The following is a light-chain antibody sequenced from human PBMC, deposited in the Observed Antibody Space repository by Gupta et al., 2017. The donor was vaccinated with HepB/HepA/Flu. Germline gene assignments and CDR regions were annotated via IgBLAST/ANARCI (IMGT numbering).Light chain of an antibody. CDR3: QSWGTGVV. Sequence: LVLTHSPSASASLGASVKLTCTLSSGHSSYAIAWHQQQPEKGPRYLMKLNSDGSHSKGDGIPDRFSGSSSGAERYLTISSLQSEDEADYYCQSWGTGVVFGGGTKLTVL. CDR2: LNSDGSH. V-gene: IGLV4-69*01. CDR1: SGHSSYA. J-gene: IGLJ2*01.